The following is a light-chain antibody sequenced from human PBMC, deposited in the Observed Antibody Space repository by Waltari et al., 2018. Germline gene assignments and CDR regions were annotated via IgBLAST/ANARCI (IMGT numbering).Light chain of an antibody. J-gene: IGLJ2*01. V-gene: IGLV1-36*01. Sequence: QSVLTQPPSVSGAPRQRVNISCSGSSSNIGNNAVRWYQQLPGKAPKLLLSYDDLLPAGLSDRISDYKSGTSAFLAISGLQSEDEADYYCAAWDDSLNGVVFGGGTKLTVL. CDR1: SSNIGNNA. CDR2: YDD. CDR3: AAWDDSLNGVV.